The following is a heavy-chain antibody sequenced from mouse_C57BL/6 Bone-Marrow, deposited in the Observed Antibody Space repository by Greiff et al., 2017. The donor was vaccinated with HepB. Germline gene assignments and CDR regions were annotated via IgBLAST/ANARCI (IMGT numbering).Heavy chain of an antibody. Sequence: QVQLQQSGAELVMPGASVKLSCKASGYTFTSYWMHWVKQRPGQGLEWIGEIDPSDSDTNYNQKFKGKSTLTVDKSSSTAYMQLSSLTSEDSAVYYCAREGGVVAHFDYWGQGTTLTVSS. CDR2: IDPSDSDT. CDR3: AREGGVVAHFDY. J-gene: IGHJ2*01. V-gene: IGHV1-69*01. CDR1: GYTFTSYW. D-gene: IGHD1-1*01.